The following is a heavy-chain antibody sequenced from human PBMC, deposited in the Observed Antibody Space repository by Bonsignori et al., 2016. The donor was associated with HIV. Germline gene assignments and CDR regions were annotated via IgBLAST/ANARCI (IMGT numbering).Heavy chain of an antibody. CDR3: ARDRGFSGSYSFDS. D-gene: IGHD1-26*01. CDR2: VFTSGTT. CDR1: GGSINSYY. Sequence: SETLSLTCSVSGGSINSYYWNWIRQPAGKGLEWIGRVFTSGTTNYNPSLKSRVTMSVDTSKNKFSLRLSSVTAADTAIYYCARDRGFSGSYSFDSWGQGTLVTVSS. V-gene: IGHV4-4*07. J-gene: IGHJ4*02.